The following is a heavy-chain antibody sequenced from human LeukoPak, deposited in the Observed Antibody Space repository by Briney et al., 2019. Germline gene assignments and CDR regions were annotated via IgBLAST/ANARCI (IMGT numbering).Heavy chain of an antibody. V-gene: IGHV4-59*01. J-gene: IGHJ3*02. Sequence: SETLSLTCTVSGGSISRYYWSWIRQPPGKGLEWIGYIYYSGSTNYNPSLKSRVTISVDTSKNQFSLKLSSVTSADTAVHYCARDSGYCSGGSCSIGPHDAFDIWGQGTTVTVSS. D-gene: IGHD2-15*01. CDR1: GGSISRYY. CDR3: ARDSGYCSGGSCSIGPHDAFDI. CDR2: IYYSGST.